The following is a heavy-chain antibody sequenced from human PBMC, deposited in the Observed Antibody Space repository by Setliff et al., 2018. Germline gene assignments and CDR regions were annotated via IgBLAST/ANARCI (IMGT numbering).Heavy chain of an antibody. Sequence: PSETLSLTCNVSGASISSSYWTWIRQPPGNELEWIGYVYSSSSPYYEPSLESRVTMSIDTSKNQISLQLRSLTAADTALYYCARSPSSGAYWNPRPFYSDYWARGTLVTVSS. CDR3: ARSPSSGAYWNPRPFYSDY. CDR1: GASISSSY. V-gene: IGHV4-4*08. J-gene: IGHJ4*02. D-gene: IGHD1-26*01. CDR2: VYSSSSP.